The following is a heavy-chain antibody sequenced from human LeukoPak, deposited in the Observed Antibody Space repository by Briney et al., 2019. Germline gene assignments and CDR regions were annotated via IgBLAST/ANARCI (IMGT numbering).Heavy chain of an antibody. CDR3: ARSPDCGGDCFDAFDI. V-gene: IGHV4-4*02. CDR2: IYHSGST. Sequence: PSETLSLTCAVSGDSISSSNWWTWVRPPPGKGLEWIGEIYHSGSTNYNPSLKSRVTISVDKSQNQFSLKLSSVTAADTAVYYCARSPDCGGDCFDAFDIWGQGTMVTVSS. CDR1: GDSISSSNW. J-gene: IGHJ3*02. D-gene: IGHD2-21*02.